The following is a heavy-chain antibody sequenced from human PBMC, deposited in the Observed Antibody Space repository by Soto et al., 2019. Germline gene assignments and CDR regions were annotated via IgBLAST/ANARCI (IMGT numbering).Heavy chain of an antibody. V-gene: IGHV1-46*03. CDR2: INPSGGST. J-gene: IGHJ4*02. Sequence: ASVKVSCKASGYTFTSYYMHWVRQAPGQGLEWMGIINPSGGSTSYAQKFQGRVTMTRDTSTSTVYMELSSLRSEDAAVYYCARVYCSGGSCYSIDYWGQGTLVTVSS. CDR1: GYTFTSYY. CDR3: ARVYCSGGSCYSIDY. D-gene: IGHD2-15*01.